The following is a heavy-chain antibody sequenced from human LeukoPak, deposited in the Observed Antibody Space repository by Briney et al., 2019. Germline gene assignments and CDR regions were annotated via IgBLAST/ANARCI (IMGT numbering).Heavy chain of an antibody. D-gene: IGHD1-26*01. V-gene: IGHV1-18*01. J-gene: IGHJ4*02. CDR2: ISAYNGNT. CDR1: GYTFTSYG. Sequence: ASVKVSCKASGYTFTSYGISWVRQAPGQGLEWMGRISAYNGNTNYAQKLQGRVTMTTDTSTSTAYMELRSLRSDDTAVYYCAREDDWGASIVGATTHFDYWGQGTLVTVSS. CDR3: AREDDWGASIVGATTHFDY.